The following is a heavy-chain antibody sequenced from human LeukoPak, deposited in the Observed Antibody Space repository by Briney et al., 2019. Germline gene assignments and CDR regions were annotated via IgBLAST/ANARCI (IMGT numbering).Heavy chain of an antibody. D-gene: IGHD2-15*01. Sequence: LSLTCTVSGGSISSGGYYWSWIRQHPGKGLEWVSAISGSGGSTYYADSVKGRFTISRDNSKNTLYLQMNSLRAEDTAVYYCAKVPGDCSGGSCYFGGYYYGMDVWGQGTTVTVSS. CDR3: AKVPGDCSGGSCYFGGYYYGMDV. CDR1: GGSISSGGYY. CDR2: ISGSGGST. J-gene: IGHJ6*02. V-gene: IGHV3-23*01.